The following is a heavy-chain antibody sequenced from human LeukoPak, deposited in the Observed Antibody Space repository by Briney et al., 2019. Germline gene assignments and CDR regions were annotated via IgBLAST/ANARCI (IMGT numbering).Heavy chain of an antibody. J-gene: IGHJ4*02. CDR2: SGTSGDT. CDR1: GLTFSTSP. V-gene: IGHV3-23*01. Sequence: GGSLRLSCAASGLTFSTSPMNWVRLAPGNRLEWVSTSGTSGDTYYPDPVKGRFTISRDNSKSTLSLKMAKLRVEDTAVYYCATKTPGNYPYDSWGQGTLVTVSP. D-gene: IGHD3-22*01. CDR3: ATKTPGNYPYDS.